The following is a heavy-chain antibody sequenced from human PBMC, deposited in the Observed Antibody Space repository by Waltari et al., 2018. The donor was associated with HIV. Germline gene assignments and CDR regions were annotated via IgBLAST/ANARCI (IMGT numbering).Heavy chain of an antibody. D-gene: IGHD2-2*01. CDR3: ARHSGIDCSSTSCFKRPFDY. Sequence: QLQLQQSGPGLVKPSETLSLTCTVSGGSISSSRYYWGCIRQPPGKGLEWIGRIHYSGNTFHNSSRKSRVAISIDPSKNQFSLTLSSVTAADTAVYFCARHSGIDCSSTSCFKRPFDYWGQGSLVTVSS. CDR1: GGSISSSRYY. CDR2: IHYSGNT. J-gene: IGHJ4*02. V-gene: IGHV4-39*01.